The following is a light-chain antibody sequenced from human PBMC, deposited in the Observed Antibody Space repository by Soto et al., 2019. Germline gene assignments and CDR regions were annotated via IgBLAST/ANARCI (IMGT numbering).Light chain of an antibody. Sequence: QSVLTQPPPVSGAPGQRVTISFPGSSSKIGAGYDVHWYQQLPGTAPKLLIYGNSNRPSGVPDRFSGSKSGTSASLAITGLQAEDEADYYCQSYDSSLSGYVFGTGTKVTVL. V-gene: IGLV1-40*01. CDR3: QSYDSSLSGYV. J-gene: IGLJ1*01. CDR1: SSKIGAGYD. CDR2: GNS.